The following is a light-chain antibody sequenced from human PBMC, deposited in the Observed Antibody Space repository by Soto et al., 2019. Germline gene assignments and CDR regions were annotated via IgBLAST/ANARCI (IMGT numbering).Light chain of an antibody. CDR3: QQYNNWPSWT. Sequence: ENGMAQSRATLRGVEGECTTLSSRASQSVSSNLAWYQQKPGQAPRLLIYGASTRATDVPPRFSGSGCGAEFTLTISSLQSADFAVYYCQQYNNWPSWTLGQGTKVDI. J-gene: IGKJ1*01. CDR2: GAS. V-gene: IGKV3-15*01. CDR1: QSVSSN.